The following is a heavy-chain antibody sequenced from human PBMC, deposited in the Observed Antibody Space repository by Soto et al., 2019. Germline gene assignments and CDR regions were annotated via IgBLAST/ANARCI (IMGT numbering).Heavy chain of an antibody. CDR1: GGSIGSGGYW. V-gene: IGHV4-31*03. CDR2: VCYTGNT. J-gene: IGHJ4*02. CDR3: ARGTLV. Sequence: QVQLQESGPRLMQPSQTLSLTCTVSGGSIGSGGYWWSWIRQHPGSGLEWIGFVCYTGNTQYNPSLKSRVNIPVDTSTKQFSLKLSSVTAADTAVYYCARGTLVWGQGTLVTISS. D-gene: IGHD2-2*01.